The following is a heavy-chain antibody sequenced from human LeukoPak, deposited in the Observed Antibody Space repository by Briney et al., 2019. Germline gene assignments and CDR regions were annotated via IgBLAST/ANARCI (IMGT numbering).Heavy chain of an antibody. V-gene: IGHV3-23*01. CDR3: AKCMSGSGVCLNFDS. CDR1: GFTFITYA. D-gene: IGHD2-21*02. Sequence: GGSLRLSCGASGFTFITYAMSWVRQAPGKGLQWVSGISGTGSGTYYTDSVKGRFTISRDNSKNTVYLQIDSLRAEDTAVYYCAKCMSGSGVCLNFDSWGQGILVTVSS. J-gene: IGHJ4*02. CDR2: ISGTGSGT.